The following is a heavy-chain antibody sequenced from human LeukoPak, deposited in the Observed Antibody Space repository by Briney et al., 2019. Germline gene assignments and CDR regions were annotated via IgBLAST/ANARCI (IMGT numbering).Heavy chain of an antibody. D-gene: IGHD2-15*01. CDR1: GFTFSNYA. V-gene: IGHV3-23*01. J-gene: IGHJ4*02. CDR2: ISGSADRT. CDR3: AKEVVLSGVSQFDY. Sequence: GGSLRLSCAASGFTFSNYAMSWVRQAPGKGLEWVSTISGSADRTYYADSVKGRFSISRDNSKNTMYLQMTSLRAEDTALYYCAKEVVLSGVSQFDYWGQGTLVTVSS.